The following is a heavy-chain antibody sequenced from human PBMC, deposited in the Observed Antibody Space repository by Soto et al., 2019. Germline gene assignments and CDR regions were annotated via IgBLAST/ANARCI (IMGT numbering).Heavy chain of an antibody. J-gene: IGHJ6*02. V-gene: IGHV3-21*01. D-gene: IGHD2-21*01. CDR2: ICSTVSDI. CDR3: ARLLPPYCAGSPLQSAYHGLDI. Sequence: KPGGSLRLSCAASGFTFSFYTMNWVRQAPGKGLEWVSSICSTVSDIYNADSVKGRFTISRDNAKNSLYLQLSILRAEDTAVYYCARLLPPYCAGSPLQSAYHGLDIWGQGTTVTVSS. CDR1: GFTFSFYT.